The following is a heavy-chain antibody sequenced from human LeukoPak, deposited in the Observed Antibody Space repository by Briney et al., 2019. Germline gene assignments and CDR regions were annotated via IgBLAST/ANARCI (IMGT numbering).Heavy chain of an antibody. J-gene: IGHJ4*02. CDR1: GGSFSGYY. Sequence: SETLSLTCAVYGGSFSGYYWSWIHQPPGKGLEWIGEINHSGSPNYNPSLKSRVTISVDTSKNQFSLKLSSVTAADTAVYYCARAKDLFLWSYYFDYWGQGTLVTVSS. CDR2: INHSGSP. D-gene: IGHD2/OR15-2a*01. CDR3: ARAKDLFLWSYYFDY. V-gene: IGHV4-34*01.